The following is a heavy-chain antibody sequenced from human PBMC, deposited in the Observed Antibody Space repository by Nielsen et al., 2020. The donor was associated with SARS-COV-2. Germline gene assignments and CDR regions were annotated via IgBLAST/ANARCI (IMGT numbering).Heavy chain of an antibody. V-gene: IGHV1-18*01. CDR2: ISAYNGNT. Sequence: ASVKVSCKASGYTFTSYGISWVRQAPGQGLEWMGWISAYNGNTNYAQKLQGRVTMTTDTSTSTAYMELRSLKSDDTAVYYCARDPEITMVRGDDYWGQGTLVTVSS. D-gene: IGHD3-10*01. CDR3: ARDPEITMVRGDDY. CDR1: GYTFTSYG. J-gene: IGHJ4*02.